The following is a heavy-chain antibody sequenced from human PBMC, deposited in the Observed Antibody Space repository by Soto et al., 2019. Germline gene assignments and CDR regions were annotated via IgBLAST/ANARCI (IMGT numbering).Heavy chain of an antibody. CDR3: ARVGIGGWELPSYYYYGMDV. J-gene: IGHJ6*02. Sequence: GGSLRLSCAASGFTFSSYGMHWVRQAPGKGLEWVAVIWYDGSNKYYADSVKGRFTISRDNSKNTLYLQMNSLRAEDTAVYYCARVGIGGWELPSYYYYGMDVWGQGTTVTVSS. V-gene: IGHV3-33*01. CDR2: IWYDGSNK. D-gene: IGHD1-26*01. CDR1: GFTFSSYG.